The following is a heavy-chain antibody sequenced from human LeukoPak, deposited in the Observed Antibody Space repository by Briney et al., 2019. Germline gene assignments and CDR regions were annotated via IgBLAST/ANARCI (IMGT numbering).Heavy chain of an antibody. CDR3: ARERSYYPDAFDI. J-gene: IGHJ3*02. CDR2: ISNSGSTI. D-gene: IGHD3-10*01. V-gene: IGHV3-11*04. CDR1: GFTFSDYY. Sequence: PGGSLRLSCAASGFTFSDYYMSWIRQAPGKGLGWVSYISNSGSTIYYADSVKGRFTISRDNAKNSLYLQMNSLRAEDTAVYYCARERSYYPDAFDIWGQGTMVTVSS.